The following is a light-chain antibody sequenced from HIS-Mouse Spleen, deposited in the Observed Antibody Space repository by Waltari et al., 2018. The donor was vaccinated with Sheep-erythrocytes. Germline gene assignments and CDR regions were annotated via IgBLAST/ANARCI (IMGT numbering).Light chain of an antibody. V-gene: IGLV2-11*01. J-gene: IGLJ1*01. Sequence: QSALTQPRSVSGSPGQSVTISCTVTSSDVGGYNYLSWYQQPPGKAPKLMIYDVSKRPSGVPDRFSGSKSGNTASLTISGLQAEDEADYYCCSYAGSYNHVFATGTKVTVL. CDR2: DVS. CDR1: SSDVGGYNY. CDR3: CSYAGSYNHV.